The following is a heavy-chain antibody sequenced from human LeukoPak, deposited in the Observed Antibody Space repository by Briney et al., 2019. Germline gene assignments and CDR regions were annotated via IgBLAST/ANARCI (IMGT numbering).Heavy chain of an antibody. V-gene: IGHV1-8*01. D-gene: IGHD3-10*01. J-gene: IGHJ4*02. CDR1: GYTFTSYD. CDR2: MNPNSGNT. CDR3: ARGVGTKLLWFGESSHIDY. Sequence: GASVKVSCKASGYTFTSYDINWVRQATGQGLERMGWMNPNSGNTGYAQKFQGRVTMTRNTSISTAYMELSSLRSEDTAVYYCARGVGTKLLWFGESSHIDYWGQGTLVTVSS.